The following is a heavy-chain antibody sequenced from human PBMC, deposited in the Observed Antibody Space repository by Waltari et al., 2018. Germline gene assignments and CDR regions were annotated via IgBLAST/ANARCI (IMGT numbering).Heavy chain of an antibody. CDR1: GFTFSSYA. D-gene: IGHD5-18*01. Sequence: EVQLLESGGGLVQPGGSLRLSCAASGFTFSSYALRWVRQAPGKGLEWVSAISGSGGSTYYADSVKGRFTISRDNSKNTLYLQMNSLRAEDTAVYYCAKAGGYSYGYPFDYWGQGTLVTVSS. J-gene: IGHJ4*02. CDR2: ISGSGGST. CDR3: AKAGGYSYGYPFDY. V-gene: IGHV3-23*01.